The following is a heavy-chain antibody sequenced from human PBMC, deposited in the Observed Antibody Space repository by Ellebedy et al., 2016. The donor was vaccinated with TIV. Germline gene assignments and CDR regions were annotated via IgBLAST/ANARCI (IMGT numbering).Heavy chain of an antibody. V-gene: IGHV5-51*01. CDR1: GYSFTSYW. CDR3: AITIREWFGELSYNWFDP. CDR2: IYPGDSDT. Sequence: GESLKISCKGSGYSFTSYWIGWVRQMPGKGLEWMGVIYPGDSDTRYSPSFQGQVTISADKSISTAYLQWSSLKASDTAMYYCAITIREWFGELSYNWFDPWGQGTLVTVSS. D-gene: IGHD3-10*01. J-gene: IGHJ5*02.